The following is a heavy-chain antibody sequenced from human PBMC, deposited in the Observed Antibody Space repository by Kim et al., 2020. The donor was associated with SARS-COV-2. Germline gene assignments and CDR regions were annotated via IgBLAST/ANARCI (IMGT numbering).Heavy chain of an antibody. J-gene: IGHJ5*02. Sequence: KSRVTISVGTSKNQFSLKLSSVTAADTAVYYCARDRGDCSSTSCYTNWFDPWGQGTLVTVSS. D-gene: IGHD2-2*01. CDR3: ARDRGDCSSTSCYTNWFDP. V-gene: IGHV4-31*02.